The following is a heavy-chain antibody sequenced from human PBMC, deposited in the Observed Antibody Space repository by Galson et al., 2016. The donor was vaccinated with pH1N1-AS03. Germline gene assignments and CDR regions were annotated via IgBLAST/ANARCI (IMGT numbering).Heavy chain of an antibody. CDR2: ISSSGATT. Sequence: SLRLSCAASGFIFSTYEMYWVRQAPGKGLEWVSYISSSGATTYYADSVKGRFTISRDNAKNSLYLQMNSLRAVDTAVYYCARDQPYDYDSSGEYYFDYWGQGTLVTVSS. CDR1: GFIFSTYE. V-gene: IGHV3-48*03. D-gene: IGHD3-22*01. CDR3: ARDQPYDYDSSGEYYFDY. J-gene: IGHJ4*02.